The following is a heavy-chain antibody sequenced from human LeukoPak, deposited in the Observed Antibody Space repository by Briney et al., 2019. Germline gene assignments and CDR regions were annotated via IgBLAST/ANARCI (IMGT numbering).Heavy chain of an antibody. J-gene: IGHJ4*02. CDR3: ARGGYSYGTEFDY. Sequence: PGGSLRLSCAASGFTFSSYAMHWVRQAPGKGLEWEAVISYDGSNKYYADSVKGRFTISRDNSKNTLYLQMNSLRAEDTAVYYCARGGYSYGTEFDYWGQGTLVTVSS. V-gene: IGHV3-30-3*01. CDR2: ISYDGSNK. CDR1: GFTFSSYA. D-gene: IGHD5-18*01.